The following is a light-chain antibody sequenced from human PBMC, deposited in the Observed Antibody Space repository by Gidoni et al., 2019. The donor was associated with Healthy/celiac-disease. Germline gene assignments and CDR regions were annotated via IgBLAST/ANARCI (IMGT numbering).Light chain of an antibody. V-gene: IGKV1-39*01. CDR2: AAS. CDR3: QQSYSTPRT. Sequence: DIQMTQSPSSLSASVGDRVTITCRTSQSISSYLNWYQQKPGKAPKFLIYAASSLQSGVPSRFSGSGSGTDFTLTISSLQPEDFATYYCQQSYSTPRTFGQXTKLEIK. J-gene: IGKJ2*02. CDR1: QSISSY.